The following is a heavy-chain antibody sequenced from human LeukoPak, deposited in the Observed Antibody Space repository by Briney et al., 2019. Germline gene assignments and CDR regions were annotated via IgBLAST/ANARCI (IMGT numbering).Heavy chain of an antibody. Sequence: RPGGSLRLSCAASGFTFSSYEMNWVRQAPGKGLEWVSYISSSGSTIYYADSVKGRFTISRDNAKNSLYLQMNSLRAEDTAVYYCGRTVWELRGLFDYWGQGTLVTVSS. V-gene: IGHV3-48*03. D-gene: IGHD1-26*01. CDR1: GFTFSSYE. J-gene: IGHJ4*02. CDR2: ISSSGSTI. CDR3: GRTVWELRGLFDY.